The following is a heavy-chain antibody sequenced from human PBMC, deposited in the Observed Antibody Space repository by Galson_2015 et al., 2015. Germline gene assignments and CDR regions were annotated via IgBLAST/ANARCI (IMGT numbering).Heavy chain of an antibody. CDR3: AKDGSNGRYAPLDY. J-gene: IGHJ4*02. Sequence: SLRLSCAASGFTFNKFWMSWVRQAPGRGLEWVATIKEDGSEKYSVDSVKGRFTISRDNAKNSLYLEMSSLRAEDTAVYFCAKDGSNGRYAPLDYWGQGTLVTVSS. CDR1: GFTFNKFW. CDR2: IKEDGSEK. D-gene: IGHD2-8*01. V-gene: IGHV3-7*01.